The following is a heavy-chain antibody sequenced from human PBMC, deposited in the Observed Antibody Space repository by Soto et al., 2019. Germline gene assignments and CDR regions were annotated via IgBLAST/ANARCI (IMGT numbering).Heavy chain of an antibody. Sequence: QIPLRASGPALVKPTQTLTLTCTFSGFSLNSRGVGVGWVRQPPGQALEWLAIVYWDDDKRYRPSLRSRLSIRKATPKNQVVLTLTNTDPVDTATYYCVHRGPVDETSMGFDFWGQGSLVTVSS. V-gene: IGHV2-5*02. CDR1: GFSLNSRGVG. D-gene: IGHD3-3*02. CDR3: VHRGPVDETSMGFDF. J-gene: IGHJ4*02. CDR2: VYWDDDK.